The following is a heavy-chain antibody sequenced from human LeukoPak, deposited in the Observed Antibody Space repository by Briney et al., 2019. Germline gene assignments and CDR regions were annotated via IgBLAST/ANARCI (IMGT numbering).Heavy chain of an antibody. D-gene: IGHD3-10*01. V-gene: IGHV3-48*02. Sequence: GGSLRLSCAASGFTFSSYSMNWVRQAPGKGLEWISYISGSGSVSYHEDSVKGRFTISRDNAKNSLYLQMNSLRDEDTALYYCARDGGFGFLAAFDIWGQGTMVTASS. CDR3: ARDGGFGFLAAFDI. CDR1: GFTFSSYS. CDR2: ISGSGSVS. J-gene: IGHJ3*02.